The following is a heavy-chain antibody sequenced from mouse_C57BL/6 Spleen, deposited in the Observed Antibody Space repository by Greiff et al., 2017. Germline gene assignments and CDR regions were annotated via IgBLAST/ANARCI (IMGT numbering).Heavy chain of an antibody. D-gene: IGHD2-3*01. CDR1: GYTFTDYN. Sequence: EVQLQQSGPELVKPGASVKMSCKASGYTFTDYNMHWVKQSHGKSLEWIGYINPNNGGTSYNQKFKGKATLTVNKSSSTAYMELRSLTSEDSAVYYCAREASEDGYYLDYLDYWGQGTTLTVSS. J-gene: IGHJ2*01. CDR3: AREASEDGYYLDYLDY. V-gene: IGHV1-22*01. CDR2: INPNNGGT.